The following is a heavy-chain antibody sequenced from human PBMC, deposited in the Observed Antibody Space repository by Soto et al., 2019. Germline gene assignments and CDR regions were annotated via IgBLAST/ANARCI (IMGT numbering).Heavy chain of an antibody. V-gene: IGHV5-10-1*01. Sequence: LKISCKGSGYSFTSYWISWVRQMPGKGLEWMGRIDPSDSYTNYSPSFQGHVTISADKSISTAYLQWSSLKASDTAMYYCARQPRRYYDSSGYLEYFDYWGQGTLVTVSS. D-gene: IGHD3-22*01. CDR1: GYSFTSYW. CDR2: IDPSDSYT. CDR3: ARQPRRYYDSSGYLEYFDY. J-gene: IGHJ4*02.